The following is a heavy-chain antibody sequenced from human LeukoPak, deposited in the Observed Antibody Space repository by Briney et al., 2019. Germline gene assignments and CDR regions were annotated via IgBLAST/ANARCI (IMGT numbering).Heavy chain of an antibody. V-gene: IGHV3-23*01. CDR3: AMGHYFDY. Sequence: GGSLRLSCVASGFTFSGYGMSWVRQAPGKGLEWVSGVSGNGGTTYYADSVKGRLSISRDNSKNTLYLQMNSLRAEDTAVYYCAMGHYFDYWGQGTLVTVSS. J-gene: IGHJ4*02. CDR2: VSGNGGTT. CDR1: GFTFSGYG. D-gene: IGHD1-26*01.